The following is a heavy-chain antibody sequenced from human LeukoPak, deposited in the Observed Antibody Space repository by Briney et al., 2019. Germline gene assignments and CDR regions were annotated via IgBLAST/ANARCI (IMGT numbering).Heavy chain of an antibody. Sequence: ASVRLSCTPSGYTFTRYVISWVRRAPGHGLGGMGRITPYNGNTNYAQKLQGRVTMTTDTYTSTCYMERRSRRSDGTAVYFCAREEGAPDVFDIGGEGTIVTVSS. V-gene: IGHV1-18*01. CDR3: AREEGAPDVFDI. CDR2: ITPYNGNT. J-gene: IGHJ3*02. CDR1: GYTFTRYV. D-gene: IGHD4/OR15-4a*01.